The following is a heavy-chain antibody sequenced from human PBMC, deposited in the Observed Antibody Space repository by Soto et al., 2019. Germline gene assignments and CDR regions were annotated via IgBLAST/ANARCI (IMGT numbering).Heavy chain of an antibody. CDR1: GGTFRSST. J-gene: IGHJ4*02. CDR2: IVPSLDMT. CDR3: ATGSAAAVPTGYFDY. Sequence: QEQLVQSGAEVKNPGSSVKFSCKAPGGTFRSSTVSCVRRAPGQGLEWMGWIVPSLDMTKYTQHFQARVTSTADQSTSTVYLEVQSMRSEDTAVYYCATGSAAAVPTGYFDYWGQGTLVTVS. D-gene: IGHD3-10*01. V-gene: IGHV1-69*09.